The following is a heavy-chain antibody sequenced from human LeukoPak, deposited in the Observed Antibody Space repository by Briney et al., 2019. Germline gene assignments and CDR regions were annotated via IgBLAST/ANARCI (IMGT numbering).Heavy chain of an antibody. CDR1: GFTFSSNA. D-gene: IGHD6-6*01. J-gene: IGHJ5*02. V-gene: IGHV3-23*01. Sequence: PGGSLRLSCAASGFTFSSNAMSWVRQAPGEGLEWVSTISGSGASTYYADSVKGRFTISRDNSKNTLFLQMNSLRAEDTAVYYCAKHFITARQYYWFDPWGQGTLVTVSS. CDR2: ISGSGAST. CDR3: AKHFITARQYYWFDP.